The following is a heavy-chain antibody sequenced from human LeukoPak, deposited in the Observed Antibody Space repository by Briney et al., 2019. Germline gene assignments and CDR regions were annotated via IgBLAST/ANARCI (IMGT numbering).Heavy chain of an antibody. CDR2: ITTYSSYI. D-gene: IGHD4-17*01. V-gene: IGHV3-21*01. CDR3: ARDRSNGDYAFDY. Sequence: PGGSLRLSSTASGFTFSSYDMSWVRQAPGKGLEWVSSITTYSSYIHYADSVKGRFTISRDNAKNSLYLQMNSLRAEDTAVYYCARDRSNGDYAFDYWGQGALVTVSS. CDR1: GFTFSSYD. J-gene: IGHJ4*02.